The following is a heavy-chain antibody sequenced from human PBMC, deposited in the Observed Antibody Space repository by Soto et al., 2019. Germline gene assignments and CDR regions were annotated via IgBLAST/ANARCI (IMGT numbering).Heavy chain of an antibody. V-gene: IGHV5-51*01. J-gene: IGHJ6*02. Sequence: GESLKISCKGSGYSFTSYWIGWVRQMPGKGLEWMGIIYPGDSDTRYSPSFQGQVTISADKSISTAYLQWSSLKASDTAMYYCARLRPDPVDTAMNYYYGMDVWGQGTTVTVSS. CDR1: GYSFTSYW. CDR2: IYPGDSDT. D-gene: IGHD5-18*01. CDR3: ARLRPDPVDTAMNYYYGMDV.